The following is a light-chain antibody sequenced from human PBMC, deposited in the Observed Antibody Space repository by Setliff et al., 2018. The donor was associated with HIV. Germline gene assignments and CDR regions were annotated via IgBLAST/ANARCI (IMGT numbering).Light chain of an antibody. CDR2: EDN. CDR1: SGSIASNN. V-gene: IGLV6-57*01. J-gene: IGLJ3*02. CDR3: QSYDSSTRWV. Sequence: NFMLTQPHSVSESPRKTVTISCTRSSGSIASNNVQWYQQRPGSSPTTVIYEDNQRPSGVPDRFSGSIDSSSNAASLTISGLKTEDEADYYCQSYDSSTRWVFGGGTKVTV.